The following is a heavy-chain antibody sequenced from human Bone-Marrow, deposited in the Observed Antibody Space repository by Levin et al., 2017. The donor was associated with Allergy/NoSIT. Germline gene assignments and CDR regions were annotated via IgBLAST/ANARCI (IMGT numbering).Heavy chain of an antibody. CDR2: IRVYNGYT. CDR1: GYPFINYG. J-gene: IGHJ4*02. Sequence: SGESLKISCKASGYPFINYGFSWMRQAPGQGLEWMGWIRVYNGYTNYAQKFQDRFTMTTDTSTSTANMELRSLRSDDTAVYYCVRDFDWIPDHWGQGTRVTVSS. CDR3: VRDFDWIPDH. V-gene: IGHV1-18*01. D-gene: IGHD3-9*01.